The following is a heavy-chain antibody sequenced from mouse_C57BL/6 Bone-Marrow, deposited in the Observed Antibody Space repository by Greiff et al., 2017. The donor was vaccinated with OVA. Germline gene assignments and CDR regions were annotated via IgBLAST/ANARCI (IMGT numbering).Heavy chain of an antibody. CDR1: GFSLTSYA. CDR2: IWTGGGT. J-gene: IGHJ3*01. D-gene: IGHD1-1*01. Sequence: QVQLKQSGPGLVAPSQSLSITCTVSGFSLTSYAISWVRQPPGKGLEWLGVIWTGGGTNYNSALKSRLSISKDNSNSQVYLKMNSLQTDDTASYYCARNEEYCGSRAWFAYWGQGTLVTVSA. CDR3: ARNEEYCGSRAWFAY. V-gene: IGHV2-9-1*01.